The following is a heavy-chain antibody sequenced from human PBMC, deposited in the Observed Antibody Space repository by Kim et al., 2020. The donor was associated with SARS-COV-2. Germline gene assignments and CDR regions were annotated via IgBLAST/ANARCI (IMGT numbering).Heavy chain of an antibody. V-gene: IGHV4-34*01. J-gene: IGHJ4*02. CDR3: ATLGTTVTPSDY. D-gene: IGHD4-17*01. Sequence: NYNPSLKSRVTISVDTSKNQFSLKLSSVTAADTAVYYCATLGTTVTPSDYWGQGTLVTVSS.